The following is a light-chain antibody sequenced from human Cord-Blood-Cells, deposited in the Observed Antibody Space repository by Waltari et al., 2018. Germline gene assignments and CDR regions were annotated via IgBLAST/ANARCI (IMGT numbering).Light chain of an antibody. Sequence: QSALTQPPSASGSPGQSVTISCTGTSSDVGGFNYVSWYQHHPGKAPKLMFYEVIKRPSGVPDRFSGSKSGNTASLTVSGLQAEDEADYYCSSYAGSNNWVFGGGTKLTVL. CDR3: SSYAGSNNWV. V-gene: IGLV2-8*01. CDR2: EVI. J-gene: IGLJ3*02. CDR1: SSDVGGFNY.